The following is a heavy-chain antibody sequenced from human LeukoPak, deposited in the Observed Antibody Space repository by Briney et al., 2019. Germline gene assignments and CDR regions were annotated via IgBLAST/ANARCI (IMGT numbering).Heavy chain of an antibody. Sequence: SETLSLTCTVSGGSISSYYWSWIRQPPGKGLEWIGYIYYSGSTNYNPSLKSRVTISVDTSKNQFSLKLSSVTAADTAVYYCARGAGNVLLWFGEGYNWFDPWGQGTLVTVPS. J-gene: IGHJ5*02. CDR2: IYYSGST. D-gene: IGHD3-10*01. CDR1: GGSISSYY. V-gene: IGHV4-59*01. CDR3: ARGAGNVLLWFGEGYNWFDP.